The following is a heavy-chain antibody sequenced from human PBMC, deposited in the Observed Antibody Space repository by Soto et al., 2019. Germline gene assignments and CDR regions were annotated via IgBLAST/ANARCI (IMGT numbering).Heavy chain of an antibody. Sequence: SETLSLTCTVSGGSISSYYWSWIRQPPGKGLEWIGYIYYSGSTNYNPSLKSRVTISVDTSKNQFSLKLSSVTAADTAVYYCARKGIRYGKQGDLYYYMDVWGKGTTVTVSS. CDR1: GGSISSYY. V-gene: IGHV4-59*01. J-gene: IGHJ6*03. D-gene: IGHD4-17*01. CDR2: IYYSGST. CDR3: ARKGIRYGKQGDLYYYMDV.